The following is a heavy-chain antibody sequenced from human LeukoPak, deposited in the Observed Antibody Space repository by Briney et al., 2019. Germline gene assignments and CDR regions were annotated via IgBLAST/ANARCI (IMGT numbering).Heavy chain of an antibody. J-gene: IGHJ6*03. CDR2: INQDGSEK. CDR1: GFTFSNYW. CDR3: ARDQGDYSTNYYMDV. V-gene: IGHV3-7*01. D-gene: IGHD4-11*01. Sequence: GGSLRLSCAASGFTFSNYWMSWVRQAPGKGLEWVANINQDGSEKYYVDSVKGRFTISRDNAKNLLYLQMNGLRAEDTAVYSCARDQGDYSTNYYMDVWGKGTTVTVSS.